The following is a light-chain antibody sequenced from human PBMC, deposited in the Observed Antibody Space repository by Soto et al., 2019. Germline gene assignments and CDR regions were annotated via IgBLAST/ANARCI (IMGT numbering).Light chain of an antibody. V-gene: IGLV1-40*01. J-gene: IGLJ2*01. CDR3: QSYDSSLRAVV. CDR1: SSNIGAGYD. CDR2: GNS. Sequence: QSVLTQPPSVSGAPGQRVTISCTGSSSNIGAGYDVHWYQQLPGTAPKLLIYGNSNRPSGVPDRFSGSKSGTSASRAITGLQAEDEADYYCQSYDSSLRAVVFGGGTKLTVL.